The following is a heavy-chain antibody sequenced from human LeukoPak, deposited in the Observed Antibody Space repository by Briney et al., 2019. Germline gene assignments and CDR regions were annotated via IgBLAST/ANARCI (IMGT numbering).Heavy chain of an antibody. V-gene: IGHV1-46*01. CDR2: INPSGGST. CDR1: GYTFTSYY. D-gene: IGHD6-13*01. CDR3: ARDHGTAGTLNWFDP. Sequence: ASVKVSCKASGYTFTSYYMHWVRQAPGQGLEWMGIINPSGGSTSYAQKLQGRVTMTTDTSTSTAYMELRSLRSDDTAVYYCARDHGTAGTLNWFDPWGQGTLVTVSS. J-gene: IGHJ5*02.